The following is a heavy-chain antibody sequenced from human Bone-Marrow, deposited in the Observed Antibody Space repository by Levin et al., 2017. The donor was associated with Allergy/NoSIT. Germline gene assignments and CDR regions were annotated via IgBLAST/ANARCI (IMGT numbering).Heavy chain of an antibody. J-gene: IGHJ4*02. CDR1: GYTFTTYA. CDR3: SRGTSSGLDY. Sequence: GASVKVSCKASGYTFTTYAINWVRQAPGQGLEWMGSISAFNGNTNYAQKLQGRVTMTTDTSTSTAYMDLRSLRSDDTAVYYCSRGTSSGLDYWGQGTLVTVSS. CDR2: ISAFNGNT. D-gene: IGHD3-22*01. V-gene: IGHV1-18*01.